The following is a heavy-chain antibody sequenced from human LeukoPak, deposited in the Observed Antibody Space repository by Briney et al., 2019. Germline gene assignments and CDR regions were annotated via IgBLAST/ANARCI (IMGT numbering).Heavy chain of an antibody. Sequence: NAGESLKISCKGSGYMFSSYWIGWVRQMPGKGLEWMGIIYPGDSETRYSPSFQGQVTISADKSISTAYLQWSSLKASDTAMYYCVRALGYCSSGSCYYYDYWGQGTLVTVSS. CDR2: IYPGDSET. D-gene: IGHD2-15*01. J-gene: IGHJ4*02. V-gene: IGHV5-51*01. CDR1: GYMFSSYW. CDR3: VRALGYCSSGSCYYYDY.